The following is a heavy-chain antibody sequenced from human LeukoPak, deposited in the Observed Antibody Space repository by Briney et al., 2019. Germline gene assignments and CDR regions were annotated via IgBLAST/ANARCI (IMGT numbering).Heavy chain of an antibody. CDR2: IHSSEGT. J-gene: IGHJ6*04. D-gene: IGHD4-17*01. Sequence: SETLSLTCTVSGGSLNGYYWGWIRQPPGKGLECIGYIHSSEGTAHNASLKSRLTISLDTSKNQFSLTLSSVTAADTAVYYCARHEYGEGMFVWGKGTTVTVSS. V-gene: IGHV4-59*08. CDR3: ARHEYGEGMFV. CDR1: GGSLNGYY.